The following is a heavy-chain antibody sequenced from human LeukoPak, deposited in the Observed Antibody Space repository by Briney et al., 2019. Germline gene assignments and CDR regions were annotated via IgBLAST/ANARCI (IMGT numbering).Heavy chain of an antibody. V-gene: IGHV3-7*01. CDR1: GFTFTTYW. D-gene: IGHD5-18*01. J-gene: IGHJ4*02. CDR2: IKQDGSAT. CDR3: ATSLDTAGGPY. Sequence: GGSLRLSCAASGFTFTTYWMTWVRQAPGKGLEWVANIKQDGSATYYADSMKGRFTISRDNAKNPLYLQMNSLRADDTAVYYCATSLDTAGGPYWGQGTLVTVSS.